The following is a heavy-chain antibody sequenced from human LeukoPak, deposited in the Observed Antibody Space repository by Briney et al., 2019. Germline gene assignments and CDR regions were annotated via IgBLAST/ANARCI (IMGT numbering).Heavy chain of an antibody. CDR3: ARGIGIPESNWFDP. D-gene: IGHD1-14*01. V-gene: IGHV4-31*03. J-gene: IGHJ5*02. CDR2: IYYSGST. CDR1: GGSISSGGYY. Sequence: PSETLSLTCTVSGGSISSGGYYWSWIRQHPGKGLEWIGYIYYSGSTYYNPSLKSRVTISVDTSKNQFSLKLSSVTAADTAVYYCARGIGIPESNWFDPWGQGTLVTVSS.